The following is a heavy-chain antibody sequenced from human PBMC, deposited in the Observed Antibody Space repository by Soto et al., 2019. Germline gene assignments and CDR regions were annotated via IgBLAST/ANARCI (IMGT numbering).Heavy chain of an antibody. CDR3: ARDPHLTYYYDSSGYYPDY. CDR1: GYTFTSYY. CDR2: INPSGGST. V-gene: IGHV1-46*01. Sequence: QVQLVQSGAEVKKPGASVKVSCKASGYTFTSYYMHWVRQAPGQGLEWMGIINPSGGSTSYAQKFRGRVTMTRDTSTSTVYMELSSLRSEDTAVYYCARDPHLTYYYDSSGYYPDYWGQGTLVTVSS. D-gene: IGHD3-22*01. J-gene: IGHJ4*02.